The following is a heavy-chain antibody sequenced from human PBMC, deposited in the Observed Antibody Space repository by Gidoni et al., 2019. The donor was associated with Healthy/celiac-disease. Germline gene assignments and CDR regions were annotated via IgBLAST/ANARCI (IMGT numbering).Heavy chain of an antibody. Sequence: QVQLQQWGAGLLKPSETLSLTCAVYGGSFSGYYWSWIRQPPGKGLEWIGEINHSGSTNYNPSLKSRVTISVDTSKNQFSLKLSSVTAADTAVYYCARPHGYSSGWFYFDYWGQGTLVTVSS. CDR2: INHSGST. V-gene: IGHV4-34*01. CDR3: ARPHGYSSGWFYFDY. D-gene: IGHD6-19*01. J-gene: IGHJ4*02. CDR1: GGSFSGYY.